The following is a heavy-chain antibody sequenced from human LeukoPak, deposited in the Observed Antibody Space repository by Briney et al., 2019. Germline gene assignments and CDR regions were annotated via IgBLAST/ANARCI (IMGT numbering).Heavy chain of an antibody. V-gene: IGHV3-30*04. CDR1: EFSFSNFA. CDR2: ISYDGSNR. Sequence: GGSLRLSCAASEFSFSNFAMYWVRQPPGKGLEWLAVISYDGSNRYYADSVEGRFTISKDNSNNTLHLQMNRLRPDDSALYYCAREDNPLWFDPWGQGTLVTVSS. CDR3: AREDNPLWFDP. D-gene: IGHD1-1*01. J-gene: IGHJ5*02.